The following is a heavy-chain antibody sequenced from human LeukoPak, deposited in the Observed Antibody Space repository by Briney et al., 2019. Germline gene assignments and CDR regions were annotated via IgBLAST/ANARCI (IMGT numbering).Heavy chain of an antibody. J-gene: IGHJ6*02. D-gene: IGHD3/OR15-3a*01. CDR2: IIPILGIA. CDR3: ARDGQYYYYGMDV. CDR1: GYTFTGYY. V-gene: IGHV1-69*04. Sequence: ASVKVSCKASGYTFTGYYMHWVRQAPGQGLEWMGRIIPILGIANYAQKFQGRVTITADKSTSTAYMELSSLRSEDTAVYYCARDGQYYYYGMDVWGQGTTVTVSS.